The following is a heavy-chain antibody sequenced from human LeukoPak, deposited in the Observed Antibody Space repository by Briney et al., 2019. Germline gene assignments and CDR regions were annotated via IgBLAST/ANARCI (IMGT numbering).Heavy chain of an antibody. CDR1: GFTFSSHT. J-gene: IGHJ4*02. V-gene: IGHV3-21*01. D-gene: IGHD3-9*01. CDR3: ARVTGNYPPDY. Sequence: GGSLRLSCAASGFTFSSHTMNWIRQAPGKGLEWVSSINSRSTYIYYADSVKGRFTISRDNAKNSLHLQMDSLRAEDTAIYYCARVTGNYPPDYWGQGTLVTVSS. CDR2: INSRSTYI.